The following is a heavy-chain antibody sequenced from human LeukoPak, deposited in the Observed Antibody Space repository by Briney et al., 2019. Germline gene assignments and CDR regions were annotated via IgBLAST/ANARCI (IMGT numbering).Heavy chain of an antibody. CDR3: AKAEGYDILTGLDY. D-gene: IGHD3-9*01. Sequence: GGSLRLSCATSGFTFSSYAMSWVRQAPGKGLEWVSGIGASGGSTYYADSVQGRFTISRDNSKNTLYLQMNSLRTEDTAVYYCAKAEGYDILTGLDYWGQGTLVTVSS. V-gene: IGHV3-23*01. CDR1: GFTFSSYA. J-gene: IGHJ4*02. CDR2: IGASGGST.